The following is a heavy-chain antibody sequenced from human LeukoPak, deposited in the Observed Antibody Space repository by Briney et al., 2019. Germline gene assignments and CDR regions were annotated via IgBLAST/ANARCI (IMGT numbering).Heavy chain of an antibody. CDR1: RFTFSNYA. Sequence: GGSLRLSCAASRFTFSNYAMGWVRQGPGKGLEWVSAITGSGDYTDYADSVKGRFTISRDNSKNTLYLQMNSLRAEDTAVYYCTTATPYCTNGVCGYFDYWGQGTLVTVSS. D-gene: IGHD2-8*01. CDR3: TTATPYCTNGVCGYFDY. V-gene: IGHV3-23*01. J-gene: IGHJ4*02. CDR2: ITGSGDYT.